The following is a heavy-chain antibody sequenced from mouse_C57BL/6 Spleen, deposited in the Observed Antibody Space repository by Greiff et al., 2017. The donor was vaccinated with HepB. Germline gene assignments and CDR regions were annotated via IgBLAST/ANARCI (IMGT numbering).Heavy chain of an antibody. J-gene: IGHJ4*01. CDR3: ARGEVYYGSSLCAMDY. Sequence: QVQLQQPGAELVKPGASVKLSCKASGFTFTSYWMQWVNQRPGQGLEWIGAIDPSDSYTNYTQKFKGKVTLTVDTSSSTTYMQLSSLTSEDSAVYYTARGEVYYGSSLCAMDYWGQGTSVTVSS. V-gene: IGHV1-50*01. CDR1: GFTFTSYW. D-gene: IGHD1-1*01. CDR2: IDPSDSYT.